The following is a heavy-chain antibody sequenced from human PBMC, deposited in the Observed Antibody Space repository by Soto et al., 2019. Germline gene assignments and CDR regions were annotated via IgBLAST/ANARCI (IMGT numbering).Heavy chain of an antibody. CDR3: ARYGIVGEYQLRVRVNYYYGMDV. V-gene: IGHV3-66*01. J-gene: IGHJ6*02. CDR1: GFTVSSNY. D-gene: IGHD2-2*01. Sequence: SLRLSCAASGFTVSSNYMSWVRQAPGKGLEWVSVIYSGGSTYYADSVKGRFTISRDNSKNTLYLQMNSLRAEDTAVYYCARYGIVGEYQLRVRVNYYYGMDVWGQGTTVTVSS. CDR2: IYSGGST.